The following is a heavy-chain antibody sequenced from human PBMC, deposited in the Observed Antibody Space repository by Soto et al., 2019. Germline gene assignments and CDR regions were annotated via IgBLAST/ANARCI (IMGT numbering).Heavy chain of an antibody. Sequence: QVHLVQSGAEVKKPGASVKVSCMASGYNFIAQNIHWVRQAPGLGLEWMGKMNPNSGGSEYAQECQGRVTVTRDTSISTVYMELTSLNSDDTAVYYCARERHLNSPSDAFDLWGQGTMVIVSS. CDR2: MNPNSGGS. J-gene: IGHJ3*01. CDR1: GYNFIAQN. D-gene: IGHD1-7*01. CDR3: ARERHLNSPSDAFDL. V-gene: IGHV1-2*02.